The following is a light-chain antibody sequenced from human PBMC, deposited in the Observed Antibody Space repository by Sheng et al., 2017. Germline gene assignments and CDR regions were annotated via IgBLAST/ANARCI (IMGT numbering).Light chain of an antibody. J-gene: IGLJ2*01. V-gene: IGLV1-44*01. Sequence: QSVLTQPPSASGTPGQRVTISCSGSRSNIGSNSVNWYQRLPGTAPKLLIYSNNQRPSGVPDRFSASKSGTSASLAISGLQSEDEADYYCSAWDASLNVDVVFGGGTKLTVL. CDR2: SNN. CDR3: SAWDASLNVDVV. CDR1: RSNIGSNS.